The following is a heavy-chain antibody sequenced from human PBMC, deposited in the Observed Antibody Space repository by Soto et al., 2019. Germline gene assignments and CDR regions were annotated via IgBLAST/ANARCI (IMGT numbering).Heavy chain of an antibody. D-gene: IGHD3-22*01. CDR3: AKNPGYYYDSTGDHFDY. Sequence: EVQLLESGGGLVQPGGSLRLSCAASEFTFSNYAMSWVRQAPGKGLEWVSAISYGGGTTYYADSVKGRFTISRDKSKNPLYRQMKSLRAEDTAVYYCAKNPGYYYDSTGDHFDYWGQGTLVTVSS. V-gene: IGHV3-23*01. J-gene: IGHJ4*02. CDR2: ISYGGGTT. CDR1: EFTFSNYA.